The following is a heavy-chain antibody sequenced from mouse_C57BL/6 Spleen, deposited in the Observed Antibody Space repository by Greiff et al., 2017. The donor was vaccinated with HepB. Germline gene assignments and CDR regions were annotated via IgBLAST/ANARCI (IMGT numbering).Heavy chain of an antibody. D-gene: IGHD4-1*01. J-gene: IGHJ1*03. V-gene: IGHV5-17*01. CDR3: ARKSLTGRYFDV. CDR1: GFTFSDYG. CDR2: ISSGSSTI. Sequence: EVKLQESGGGLVKPGGSLKLSCAASGFTFSDYGMHWVRQAPEKGLEWVAYISSGSSTIYYADTVKGRFTISRDNAKNTLCLQMTSLMSEDTAMYYCARKSLTGRYFDVWGTGTTVTVSS.